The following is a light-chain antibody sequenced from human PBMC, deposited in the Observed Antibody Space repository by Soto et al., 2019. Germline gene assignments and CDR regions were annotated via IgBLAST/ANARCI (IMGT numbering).Light chain of an antibody. CDR3: QSYDSSLSGYV. Sequence: QSVLTQPPSVSEAPGQRVTISCTGSSSNIGAGYEAHWYQQVPGTAPKLLIYENNNRPSGVPDRFSGSKSGTSASLAITGLQAEYEAEYYCQSYDSSLSGYVVVTGTKLTLL. CDR2: ENN. J-gene: IGLJ1*01. V-gene: IGLV1-40*01. CDR1: SSNIGAGYE.